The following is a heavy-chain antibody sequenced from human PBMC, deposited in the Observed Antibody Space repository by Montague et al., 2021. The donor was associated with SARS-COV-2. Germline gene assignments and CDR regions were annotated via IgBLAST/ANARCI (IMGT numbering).Heavy chain of an antibody. J-gene: IGHJ4*01. D-gene: IGHD7-27*01. Sequence: YYAHSVKGRFTISRDNSKNTLYLQMNSLTTEDTAVYNFVRDNWGLDYGGNGTLVTVSS. V-gene: IGHV3-64D*09. CDR3: VRDNWGLDY.